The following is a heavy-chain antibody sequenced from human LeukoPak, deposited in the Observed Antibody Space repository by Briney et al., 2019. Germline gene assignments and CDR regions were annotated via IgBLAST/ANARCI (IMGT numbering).Heavy chain of an antibody. D-gene: IGHD3-9*01. Sequence: SVKVSCKASGGTFSSYAISWVRQAPGQGLEWMGGIIPIFGTANYAQKFQGRVTITADESTSTAYMELSSLRSEDTAVYYCASGGYDISFDYWGQGTLVPVSP. J-gene: IGHJ4*02. V-gene: IGHV1-69*13. CDR3: ASGGYDISFDY. CDR1: GGTFSSYA. CDR2: IIPIFGTA.